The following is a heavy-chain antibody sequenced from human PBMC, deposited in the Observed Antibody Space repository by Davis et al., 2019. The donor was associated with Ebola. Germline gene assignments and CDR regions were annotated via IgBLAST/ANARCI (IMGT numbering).Heavy chain of an antibody. D-gene: IGHD3-10*01. CDR1: GGSFSGNY. J-gene: IGHJ4*02. V-gene: IGHV4-34*01. CDR3: ARVRVTIMIQEVMGGGGEHDS. CDR2: IKHGGRT. Sequence: SEPLSLTCAVNGGSFSGNYWSWIRQLPGKRLESIGEIKHGGRTYYNPSLKSRVTISLYTSKNQFSLKLSSVTAADTAVYYCARVRVTIMIQEVMGGGGEHDSWGQGTLVTVSS.